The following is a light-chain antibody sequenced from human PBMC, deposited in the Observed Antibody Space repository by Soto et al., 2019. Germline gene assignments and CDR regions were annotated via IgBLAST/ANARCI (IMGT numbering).Light chain of an antibody. Sequence: IQMTQSPSSVSSSVGDRVTITCRASQDITSGLAWYKQRPGRAPKLLIYGASSLQNGVPSRFRGSGSGTDFTLTISGLKPEYFETYYCQQRNSFPLTFGGGTKV. V-gene: IGKV1-12*01. CDR2: GAS. CDR1: QDITSG. CDR3: QQRNSFPLT. J-gene: IGKJ4*01.